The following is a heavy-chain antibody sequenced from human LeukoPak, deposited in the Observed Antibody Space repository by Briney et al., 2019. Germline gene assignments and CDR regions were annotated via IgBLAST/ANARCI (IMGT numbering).Heavy chain of an antibody. J-gene: IGHJ4*02. CDR3: AKPTMIVVVITGELDY. D-gene: IGHD3-22*01. Sequence: GGSLRLSCAASGFTFSSYGMHWVRQAPGKGLEWVAVISYDGGNKYYADSVKGRFTISRDNSKNTLYLQMNSLRAEDTAVYYCAKPTMIVVVITGELDYWGQGTLVTVSS. V-gene: IGHV3-30*18. CDR1: GFTFSSYG. CDR2: ISYDGGNK.